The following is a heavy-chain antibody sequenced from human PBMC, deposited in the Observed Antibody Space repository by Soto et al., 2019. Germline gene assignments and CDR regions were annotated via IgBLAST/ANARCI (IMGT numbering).Heavy chain of an antibody. V-gene: IGHV4-59*08. D-gene: IGHD6-13*01. J-gene: IGHJ6*03. Sequence: QVQLQESGPGLVKPSETLSLTCTVSGGSISSYYWSWIRQPPGKGLEWIGYIYYSGSTNYNPSLKSRVTISVDTSKNQFSLKLSSVTAADTAVYYCARRNLGTAAAALYYYYMDVWGKGTTVTVSS. CDR3: ARRNLGTAAAALYYYYMDV. CDR2: IYYSGST. CDR1: GGSISSYY.